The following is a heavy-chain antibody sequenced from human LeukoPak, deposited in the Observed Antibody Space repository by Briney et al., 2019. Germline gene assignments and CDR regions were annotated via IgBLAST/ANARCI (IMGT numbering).Heavy chain of an antibody. Sequence: SETLSLTCAVYGGSFSGYYWSWLRQPPGKGLEWIGEINHSGSTNYNPSLKSRVTISVDTSKNQFSLKLSSVTAADTAVYYCASTPIYDSSGYYYYFDYWGQGTLVTVSS. CDR1: GGSFSGYY. J-gene: IGHJ4*02. V-gene: IGHV4-34*01. D-gene: IGHD3-22*01. CDR2: INHSGST. CDR3: ASTPIYDSSGYYYYFDY.